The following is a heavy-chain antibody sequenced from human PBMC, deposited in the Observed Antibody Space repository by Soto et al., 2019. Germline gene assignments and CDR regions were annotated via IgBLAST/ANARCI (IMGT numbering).Heavy chain of an antibody. CDR1: RGSISVVTYY. CDR3: ARLLYSGAYFYYYMDV. J-gene: IGHJ6*03. V-gene: IGHV4-39*01. CDR2: IYYSGST. D-gene: IGHD2-21*01. Sequence: QLQLQESGPGLVKPSETLSLTCAVSRGSISVVTYYWGWIRQPPGKGPEWIGSIYYSGSTFYNPSLKSRTTLSVDTSKNQFSLRVSSVTAADTAVYYCARLLYSGAYFYYYMDVWGKGTTVTVSS.